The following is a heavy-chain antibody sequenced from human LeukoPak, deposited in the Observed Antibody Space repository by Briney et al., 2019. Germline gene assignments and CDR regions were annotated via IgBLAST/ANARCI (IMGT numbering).Heavy chain of an antibody. CDR1: GFTVANDR. J-gene: IGHJ4*02. Sequence: KTGGSLRLSCAASGFTVANDRMSWVRQPPGKGLEWIGEINHSGSTNYNPSLKSRVTISVDTSKNQFSLKLSSVTAADTAVYYCARGRTVKDWGQGTLVTVSS. CDR3: ARGRTVKD. D-gene: IGHD1-1*01. V-gene: IGHV4-34*01. CDR2: INHSGST.